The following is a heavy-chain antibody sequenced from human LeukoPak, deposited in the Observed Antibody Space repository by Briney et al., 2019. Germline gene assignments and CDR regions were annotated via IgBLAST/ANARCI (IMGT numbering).Heavy chain of an antibody. CDR1: GGSISSYY. J-gene: IGHJ4*02. D-gene: IGHD2-8*02. Sequence: SETLSLTCTVSGGSISSYYWSWIRQPPGKGLEWIGYIYYSGSTNYNPSLESRVTISVDTSKNQFSLKLSSVTAADTAVYYCARYHGGVGLDYWGQGTLVTVSS. CDR2: IYYSGST. CDR3: ARYHGGVGLDY. V-gene: IGHV4-59*01.